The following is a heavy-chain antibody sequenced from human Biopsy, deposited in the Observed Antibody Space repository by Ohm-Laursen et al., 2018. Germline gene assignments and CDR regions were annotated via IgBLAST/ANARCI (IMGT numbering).Heavy chain of an antibody. J-gene: IGHJ4*02. V-gene: IGHV3-53*01. CDR1: GGPFNNYA. Sequence: SCKASGGPFNNYAFSWVRQAPGKGLEWVSFIYGDGRTFYAGSVKDRFTLSRDTSNNLMFLQMDSLRADDTAVYYCARLGSGDYFPTFFDFWGQGALVTVSS. CDR2: IYGDGRT. CDR3: ARLGSGDYFPTFFDF. D-gene: IGHD5-12*01.